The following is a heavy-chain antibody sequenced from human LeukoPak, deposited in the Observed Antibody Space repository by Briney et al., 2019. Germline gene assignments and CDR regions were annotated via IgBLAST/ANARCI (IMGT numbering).Heavy chain of an antibody. D-gene: IGHD2-21*01. V-gene: IGHV3-7*01. CDR3: ARAIPRYLLLGFDI. CDR2: IKQDGSEK. CDR1: GFTFSSYW. Sequence: GGSLRLSFAASGFTFSSYWMSWVRQAPGKGLEWVANIKQDGSEKYYVDSVKGRFTISRDNAKNSLYLQMNSLRAEDTAVYYCARAIPRYLLLGFDIWGQGTMATVSS. J-gene: IGHJ3*02.